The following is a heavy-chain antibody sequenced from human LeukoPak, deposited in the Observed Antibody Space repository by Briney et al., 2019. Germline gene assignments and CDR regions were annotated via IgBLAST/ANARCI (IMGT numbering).Heavy chain of an antibody. J-gene: IGHJ3*02. V-gene: IGHV1-69*04. CDR1: GGSFSRYP. D-gene: IGHD3-22*01. CDR2: IIPILGIS. CDR3: ARDRPHYYYDRSGYYHQDAFDI. Sequence: SVTVSCKASGGSFSRYPINWVRQAPGQGLELLGRIIPILGISNYAQKFQDRVTIADDKSTSKAYMKLRSLRPEDTAVYYCARDRPHYYYDRSGYYHQDAFDIWGQGTMVTVSS.